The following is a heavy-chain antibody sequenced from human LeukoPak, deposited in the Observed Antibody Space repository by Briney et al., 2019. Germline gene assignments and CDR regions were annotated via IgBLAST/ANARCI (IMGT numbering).Heavy chain of an antibody. Sequence: SGTLSLTCAVSGGSISSSNWWSWVRQPPGKGLEWIGEIYHSGSTNYNPSLKGRVTISVDKSKNQFPLKLSSVTAADTAVYYCARGTNWNDDAFDIWGQGTMVTVSS. V-gene: IGHV4-4*02. J-gene: IGHJ3*02. CDR1: GGSISSSNW. D-gene: IGHD1-20*01. CDR3: ARGTNWNDDAFDI. CDR2: IYHSGST.